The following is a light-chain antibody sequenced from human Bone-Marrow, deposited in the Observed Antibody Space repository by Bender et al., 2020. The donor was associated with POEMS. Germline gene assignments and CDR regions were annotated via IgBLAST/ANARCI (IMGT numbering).Light chain of an antibody. CDR1: NSDVGGYNY. CDR3: VSYAGSNDLGV. V-gene: IGLV2-8*01. CDR2: EVS. Sequence: QSALTQPPSASGYPGQSVTISCTGSNSDVGGYNYVSWYQHHPGKAPKLLIYEVSRRPSGVPDRFSGSKSGNTASLTVSWLQAEDEADYYCVSYAGSNDLGVFGTGTKVTVL. J-gene: IGLJ1*01.